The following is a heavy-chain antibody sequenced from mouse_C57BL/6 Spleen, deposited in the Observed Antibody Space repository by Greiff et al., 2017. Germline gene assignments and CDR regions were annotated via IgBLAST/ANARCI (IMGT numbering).Heavy chain of an antibody. CDR1: GYSFTDYN. CDR2: INPNYGTT. D-gene: IGHD1-1*01. Sequence: EVQLQQSGPELVKPGASVKISCKASGYSFTDYNMNWVKQSNGKSLEWIGVINPNYGTTSYNQKFKGKATLTVDQSSSTAYMQLNSLTSDDSAFYYCASGGYYYGSSYPFAYWGQGTLVTVSA. V-gene: IGHV1-39*01. CDR3: ASGGYYYGSSYPFAY. J-gene: IGHJ3*01.